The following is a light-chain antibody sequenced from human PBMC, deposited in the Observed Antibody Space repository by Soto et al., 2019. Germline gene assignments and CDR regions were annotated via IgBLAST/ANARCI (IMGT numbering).Light chain of an antibody. CDR2: RDN. Sequence: QSVLTQPPSVSGTPGQRVTISCSGGISNIGTNYVHWFQQLPGTAPKVLSNRDNQRPSGVPDGFSCSKSGTSSSLAISGLQYEDDAEDYCAACDGTVSGYVFGTGTKLTVL. V-gene: IGLV1-47*01. CDR3: AACDGTVSGYV. CDR1: ISNIGTNY. J-gene: IGLJ1*01.